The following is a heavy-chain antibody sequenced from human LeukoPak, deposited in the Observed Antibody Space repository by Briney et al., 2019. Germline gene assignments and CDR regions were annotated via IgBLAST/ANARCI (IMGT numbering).Heavy chain of an antibody. CDR1: GFTFSNYA. D-gene: IGHD3-9*01. CDR3: AKNGKDNYDMFFDY. Sequence: GGSLRLSCAASGFTFSNYAMNWVRQAPGKGLEWVSALGDNDGRTFYTDSVKGRFTISRDNSKNTLYLQMNSLRAEDTAIYYCAKNGKDNYDMFFDYWGQGTLVTVSS. J-gene: IGHJ4*02. CDR2: LGDNDGRT. V-gene: IGHV3-23*01.